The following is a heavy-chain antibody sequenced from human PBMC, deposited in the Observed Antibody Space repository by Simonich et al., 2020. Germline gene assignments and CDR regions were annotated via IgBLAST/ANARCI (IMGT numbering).Heavy chain of an antibody. CDR1: GGSFRGYY. Sequence: QVQLQQWGAGLLKPSETLSLTCAVYGGSFRGYYWGWIRRPPGKGLEWIGEINHSGSTNYNPSLKSRGTISVDTSKNQFSRKLSSVTAADTAVYYCARGKGWKNAFDIWGQGTMVTVSS. V-gene: IGHV4-34*01. CDR3: ARGKGWKNAFDI. D-gene: IGHD1-1*01. J-gene: IGHJ3*02. CDR2: INHSGST.